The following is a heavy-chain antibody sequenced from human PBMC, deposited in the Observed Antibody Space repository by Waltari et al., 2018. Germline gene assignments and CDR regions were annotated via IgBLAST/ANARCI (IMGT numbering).Heavy chain of an antibody. CDR1: GFTFSSYG. CDR3: ARDAHEMAQH. Sequence: QVQLVESGGGVVQPGRSLRLSCAASGFTFSSYGMHWVRQAPGKGLERVAVIWYDGSNKYYADSVKGRFTISRDNSKNTLYLQMNSLRAEDTAVYYCARDAHEMAQHWGQGTLVTVSS. D-gene: IGHD5-12*01. V-gene: IGHV3-33*01. J-gene: IGHJ1*01. CDR2: IWYDGSNK.